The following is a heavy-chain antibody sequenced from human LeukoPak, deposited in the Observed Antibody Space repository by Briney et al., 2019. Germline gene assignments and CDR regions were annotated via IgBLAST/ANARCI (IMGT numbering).Heavy chain of an antibody. V-gene: IGHV4-61*02. J-gene: IGHJ6*03. CDR2: IYTSGST. CDR3: ARVKPWSLTFYMDV. CDR1: GGSISSGLYY. Sequence: PSQTLSLTCTVSGGSISSGLYYWSWIRQPAGKGLEWIGRIYTSGSTNYNPSLKSRVTISVDTSKNQFSLRLSSVTAADTAVYYCARVKPWSLTFYMDVWGKGTTVTISS.